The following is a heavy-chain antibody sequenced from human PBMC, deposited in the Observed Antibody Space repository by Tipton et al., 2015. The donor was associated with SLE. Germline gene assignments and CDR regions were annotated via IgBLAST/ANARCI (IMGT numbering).Heavy chain of an antibody. D-gene: IGHD2-21*01. Sequence: TLSLTCTVSGASISSLYWSWIRQPPGKGLEWIGCISYSGSTNYNPSLRSRVTLSIDTSKNQFSLKVTSVTAADTAVYFCAREIALGGFDFWGQGMLVTVSS. CDR2: ISYSGST. J-gene: IGHJ4*02. V-gene: IGHV4-59*11. CDR1: GASISSLY. CDR3: AREIALGGFDF.